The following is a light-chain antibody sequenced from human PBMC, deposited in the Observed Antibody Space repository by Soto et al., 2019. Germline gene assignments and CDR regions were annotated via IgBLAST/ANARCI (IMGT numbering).Light chain of an antibody. CDR1: QSLNRN. J-gene: IGKJ3*01. CDR2: GAA. Sequence: EILMTQSPATLSVSPGERATLSCRASQSLNRNLAWYQQKPGQAPRLLIYGAATSASGIPARFSCSGYATEFTLTISSMQSEDFAIYFCQHYNDWPPAFTFGPGTKVDL. CDR3: QHYNDWPPAFT. V-gene: IGKV3D-15*01.